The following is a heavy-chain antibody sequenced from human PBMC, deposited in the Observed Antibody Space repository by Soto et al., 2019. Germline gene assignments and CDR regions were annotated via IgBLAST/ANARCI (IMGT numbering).Heavy chain of an antibody. CDR3: ARHLLWFGELSRMDV. J-gene: IGHJ6*02. Sequence: PGGSLRLSCAASGFTFTRYSMNWVRQSPGKGLEWIGSIYYSGSTYYNPSPKSRVTISVDTSKNQFSLKLSSVTAADTAVYYCARHLLWFGELSRMDVWGQGTTVTVSS. CDR2: IYYSGST. V-gene: IGHV4-39*01. D-gene: IGHD3-10*01. CDR1: GFTFTRYSMN.